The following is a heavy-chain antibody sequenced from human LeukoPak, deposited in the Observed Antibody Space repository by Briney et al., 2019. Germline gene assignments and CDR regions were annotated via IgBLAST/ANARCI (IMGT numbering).Heavy chain of an antibody. CDR1: GYSISSSTW. J-gene: IGHJ3*02. CDR2: IYYSGST. CDR3: ARVSYYDILTGPPEAFDI. V-gene: IGHV4-28*03. D-gene: IGHD3-9*01. Sequence: PSETLSLTCTVSGYSISSSTWWGWIRQPPGKGLEWIGYIYYSGSTYYNPSLKSRVTMSVDTSKNQFSLKLSSVTAVDTAVYYCARVSYYDILTGPPEAFDIWGQGTMVTVSS.